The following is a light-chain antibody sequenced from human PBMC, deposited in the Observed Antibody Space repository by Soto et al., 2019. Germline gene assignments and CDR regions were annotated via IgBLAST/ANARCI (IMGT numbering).Light chain of an antibody. J-gene: IGKJ1*01. CDR2: DAS. V-gene: IGKV1-5*01. CDR1: QSISSW. CDR3: QQYNTYPWT. Sequence: DIQMTQSPSTLSASVGDRVTITCRASQSISSWLAWYQQKPGKPPKLLIYDASSLESGVPSRFSGSGSGTEFTLTSSSRQPDDVATSYCQQYNTYPWTFGQGTKVEIE.